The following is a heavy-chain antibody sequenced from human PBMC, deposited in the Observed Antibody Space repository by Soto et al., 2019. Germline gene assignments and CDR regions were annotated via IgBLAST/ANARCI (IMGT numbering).Heavy chain of an antibody. J-gene: IGHJ2*01. CDR3: ASWTSSHPGEDWYFDL. Sequence: QVQLVQSGAEVKKPGSSVKVSCKASGGTFSSYAISWVRQAPGQGLEWMGGIIPIFGTANYAQKFQGRVTITAAESTSTAYMELSSLRSEDTAVDYCASWTSSHPGEDWYFDLWGRGTLVTVSS. CDR1: GGTFSSYA. D-gene: IGHD3-10*01. V-gene: IGHV1-69*12. CDR2: IIPIFGTA.